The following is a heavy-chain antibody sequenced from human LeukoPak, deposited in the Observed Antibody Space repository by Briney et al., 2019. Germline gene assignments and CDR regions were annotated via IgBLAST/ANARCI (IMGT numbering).Heavy chain of an antibody. CDR3: ARFSTVAARPGIDY. V-gene: IGHV3-7*01. J-gene: IGHJ4*02. CDR2: IKQDRSEK. D-gene: IGHD6-6*01. Sequence: PPGGSLRLSCAVSGFTFSNYWMSWVRQAPGKGLEWVANIKQDRSEKYYVDSVKGRFTISRDNARNSLYLQMNSLRAEDTAVYYCARFSTVAARPGIDYWGQGTLVTVSS. CDR1: GFTFSNYW.